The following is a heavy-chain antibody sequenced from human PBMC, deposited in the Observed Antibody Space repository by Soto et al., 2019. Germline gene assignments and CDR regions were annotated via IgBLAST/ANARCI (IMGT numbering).Heavy chain of an antibody. CDR1: GFSVNSNF. CDR3: RAWLLAESFDV. D-gene: IGHD2-21*02. CDR2: TPRTGTT. V-gene: IGHV3-53*01. J-gene: IGHJ3*01. Sequence: VQLVESGGGLMQPGGSLRLSCAASGFSVNSNFMNWVRKAPGKGLEWVSFTPRTGTTHYADSVRGRLTVSRDDSNNAVYLQMNSLTVDDTAVYYCRAWLLAESFDVWGPGTMVTVSA.